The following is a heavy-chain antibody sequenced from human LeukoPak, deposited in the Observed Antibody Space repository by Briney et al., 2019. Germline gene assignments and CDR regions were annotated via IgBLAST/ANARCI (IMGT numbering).Heavy chain of an antibody. J-gene: IGHJ3*02. CDR2: ISGSGGST. CDR1: GFTFSSYA. Sequence: GGSLRLSCAAPGFTFSSYAMSWVRQAPGKGLEWVSPISGSGGSTYYADSVKGRFTISRDNSKNTLYLQMNSLRAEETAVYYCAKVAGIVVVKGAFDIWGQGTMVTVSS. D-gene: IGHD3-22*01. V-gene: IGHV3-23*01. CDR3: AKVAGIVVVKGAFDI.